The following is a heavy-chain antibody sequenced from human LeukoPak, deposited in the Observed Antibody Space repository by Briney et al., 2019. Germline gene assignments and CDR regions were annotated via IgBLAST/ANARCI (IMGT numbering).Heavy chain of an antibody. CDR2: IYYSGST. CDR3: ARWYYDFWGGYYSNWFDP. Sequence: SETLSLTCAVYGGSFSGYYWSWIRQPPGKGLEWIGYIYYSGSTNYNPSLKSRVTISVDTSKKQFSLKLTSMTAADTAVYYCARWYYDFWGGYYSNWFDPWGQGTLVTVSS. J-gene: IGHJ5*02. CDR1: GGSFSGYY. D-gene: IGHD3-3*01. V-gene: IGHV4-59*01.